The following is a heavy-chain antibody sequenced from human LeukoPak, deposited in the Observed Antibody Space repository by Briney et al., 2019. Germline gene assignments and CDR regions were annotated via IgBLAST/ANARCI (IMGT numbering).Heavy chain of an antibody. CDR2: INHRGST. CDR1: GGSFSGYY. CDR3: ARHGSGSYYLRAFDY. V-gene: IGHV4-34*01. J-gene: IGHJ4*02. D-gene: IGHD3-10*01. Sequence: SETLSLTCAVYGGSFSGYYWSWIRQPPEKGLEWIGEINHRGSTNYNPSLKSRVTISVDTSKNQFSLKLSSVTAADTAVYYCARHGSGSYYLRAFDYWGQGTLVTVSS.